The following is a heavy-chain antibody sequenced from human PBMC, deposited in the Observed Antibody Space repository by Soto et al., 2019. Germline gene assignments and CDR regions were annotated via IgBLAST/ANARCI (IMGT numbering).Heavy chain of an antibody. D-gene: IGHD3-22*01. V-gene: IGHV3-48*01. CDR3: ARDGPNYDSSGYYYDAFDI. CDR1: GFTFSSYS. J-gene: IGHJ3*02. Sequence: PGGSLRLSCAASGFTFSSYSMNWVRQAPGKGLEWVSYISSSSSTIYYADSVKGRFTISRDNAKNSLYLQMNSLRAEGTAVYYCARDGPNYDSSGYYYDAFDIWGQGTMVTVSS. CDR2: ISSSSSTI.